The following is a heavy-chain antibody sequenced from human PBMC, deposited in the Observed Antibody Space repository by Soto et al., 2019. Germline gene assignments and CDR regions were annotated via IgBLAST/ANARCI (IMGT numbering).Heavy chain of an antibody. Sequence: ASVKVSNTASGYVFRSHDINWVRQATGQGLEWMGWVNPNTGNTGYAQKFQGRVTMTRDTSTGTAYMELSSLRSEDTAVYYCARRGPYYNYPYYNGMDVWGQGTTVTVSS. V-gene: IGHV1-8*01. CDR2: VNPNTGNT. D-gene: IGHD1-20*01. CDR3: ARRGPYYNYPYYNGMDV. CDR1: GYVFRSHD. J-gene: IGHJ6*02.